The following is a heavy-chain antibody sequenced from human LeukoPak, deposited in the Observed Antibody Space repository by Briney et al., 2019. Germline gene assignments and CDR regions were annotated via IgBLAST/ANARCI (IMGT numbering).Heavy chain of an antibody. Sequence: GGSLRFSCAASGLTFSSYAMSWVRQAPGKGREWVSAISGSGGSTYYADSVKGRFTISRDNSKNTLYLQMNGLRAEDTAVYYCAKSRLVTNSGTFGYWGQGTLVTVSS. CDR3: AKSRLVTNSGTFGY. CDR2: ISGSGGST. D-gene: IGHD2-8*01. CDR1: GLTFSSYA. J-gene: IGHJ4*02. V-gene: IGHV3-23*01.